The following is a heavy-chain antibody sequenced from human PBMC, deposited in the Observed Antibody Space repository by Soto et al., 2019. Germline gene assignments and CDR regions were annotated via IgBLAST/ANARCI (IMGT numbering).Heavy chain of an antibody. J-gene: IGHJ5*02. V-gene: IGHV3-23*01. CDR2: ISGSGGST. D-gene: IGHD3-16*01. CDR1: GFTFSSYA. Sequence: PGGSLRLSCAASGFTFSSYAMSWVRQAPGKGLEWVSAISGSGGSTYYADSVKGRFTISRDNSKNTLYLQMNSLRAEGTAVYYCPKDGDDYPNPTDWFDPWGQGTLVTVSS. CDR3: PKDGDDYPNPTDWFDP.